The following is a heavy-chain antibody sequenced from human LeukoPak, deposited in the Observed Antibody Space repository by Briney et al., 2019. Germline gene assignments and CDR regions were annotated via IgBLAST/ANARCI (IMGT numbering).Heavy chain of an antibody. Sequence: GALVKVSFKASGGTFISYAISWVRQAPGQGLEWMGGIIPIFGTANYAQKFQGRVTITADESTSTAYMELSSLRSEDTAVYYCAGGIELGYCSGGSSYQNDYWGQGTLVTVSS. D-gene: IGHD2-15*01. CDR2: IIPIFGTA. CDR3: AGGIELGYCSGGSSYQNDY. V-gene: IGHV1-69*13. CDR1: GGTFISYA. J-gene: IGHJ4*02.